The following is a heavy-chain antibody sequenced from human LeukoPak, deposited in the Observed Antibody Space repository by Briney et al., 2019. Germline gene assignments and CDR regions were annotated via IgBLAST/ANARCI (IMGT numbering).Heavy chain of an antibody. Sequence: GGSLRLSCAASGFTFSSYWMHWVRQAPGKGLVWVSRINSDGSSTSYADSVKGRFTISRDNAKNTLYLQMNSLRAEDTAVYYCARAERPIKWELLFDYFDYWGQGTLVTVSS. J-gene: IGHJ4*02. V-gene: IGHV3-74*01. D-gene: IGHD1-26*01. CDR2: INSDGSST. CDR3: ARAERPIKWELLFDYFDY. CDR1: GFTFSSYW.